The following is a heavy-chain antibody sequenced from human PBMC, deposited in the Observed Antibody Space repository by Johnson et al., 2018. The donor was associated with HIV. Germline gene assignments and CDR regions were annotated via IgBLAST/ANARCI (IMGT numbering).Heavy chain of an antibody. D-gene: IGHD1-26*01. CDR2: IRYDGSNK. J-gene: IGHJ3*02. V-gene: IGHV3-33*01. CDR1: GFTFSSYG. Sequence: QVQLVESGGGVVQPGRSLRLSCAASGFTFSSYGVHWVRQAPGKGLEWVAVIRYDGSNKYYADSVKGRFTISRDSSKNTLYLQMNSLKTEDTAVYYCTTESASVGANYAFDIWGQGTMVTVSS. CDR3: TTESASVGANYAFDI.